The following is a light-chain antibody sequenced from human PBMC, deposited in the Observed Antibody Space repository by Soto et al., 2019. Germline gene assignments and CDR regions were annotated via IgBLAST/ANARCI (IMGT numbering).Light chain of an antibody. Sequence: EIVMTQSPATLSVSPGVRATLSCRASQSVSSNLAWYQQKPGQAPRLLIYGASTRDTGIPARFSGSGSETEFTLTISSLQSEDFAVYYCQQYNNWPRTFGQGTKVEIK. CDR2: GAS. J-gene: IGKJ1*01. V-gene: IGKV3-15*01. CDR3: QQYNNWPRT. CDR1: QSVSSN.